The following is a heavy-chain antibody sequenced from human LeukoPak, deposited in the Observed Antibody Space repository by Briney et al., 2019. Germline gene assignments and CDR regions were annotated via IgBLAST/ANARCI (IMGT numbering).Heavy chain of an antibody. CDR1: GFALAEYA. CDR3: STWAFYHGLDV. J-gene: IGHJ6*02. Sequence: GSLRLPFSSSGFALAEYAMDLVRQIPGKGLECVAHIHADGGRTFYADSVKGRFTVFRDNAKNSLFLQMDSLTSDDTAFYYCSTWAFYHGLDVWGQGATVIVSS. V-gene: IGHV3-43*02. D-gene: IGHD2/OR15-2a*01. CDR2: IHADGGRT.